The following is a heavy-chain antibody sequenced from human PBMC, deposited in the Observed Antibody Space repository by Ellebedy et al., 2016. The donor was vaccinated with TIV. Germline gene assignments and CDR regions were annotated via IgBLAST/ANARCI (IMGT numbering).Heavy chain of an antibody. D-gene: IGHD3-16*01. J-gene: IGHJ4*02. Sequence: ASVKVSCXASGYTFSSYDINWVRQATGQGLEWMGWMNPNSNNTAYAQKFQGRVIMTRNTSTSTAYMEVSSLRSEDTAVYYCEVGGYWGQGTLVTVSS. CDR1: GYTFSSYD. CDR2: MNPNSNNT. CDR3: EVGGY. V-gene: IGHV1-8*01.